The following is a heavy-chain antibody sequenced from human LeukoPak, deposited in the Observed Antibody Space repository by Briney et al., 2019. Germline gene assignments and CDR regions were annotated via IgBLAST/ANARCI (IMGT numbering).Heavy chain of an antibody. CDR1: GFTFSDYW. J-gene: IGHJ5*02. CDR3: AKTPLGWLDP. V-gene: IGHV3-7*01. CDR2: IDQDGRDK. Sequence: GGSLRLSCAASGFTFSDYWMSWVRQAPGKGLEWVATIDQDGRDKFSVDSVKGRFTISRDNARNSMYLQMKSLRVEDTAVYYCAKTPLGWLDPWGQEALVTVSS. D-gene: IGHD4-23*01.